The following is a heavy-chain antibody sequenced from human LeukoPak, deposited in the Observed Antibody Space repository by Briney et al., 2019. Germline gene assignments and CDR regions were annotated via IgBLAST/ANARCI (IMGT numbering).Heavy chain of an antibody. V-gene: IGHV3-30*02. CDR3: TRPSYGSGSDIDY. CDR2: IRADGSNK. D-gene: IGHD3-10*01. CDR1: GFTFSSYG. Sequence: GGSLRLSCAASGFTFSSYGMHWVRQAPGKGLEWVAFIRADGSNKYYADSVKGRFTISRDNAKNSLYLQMNSLSAEDTAVYYCTRPSYGSGSDIDYWGQGTLVTVSS. J-gene: IGHJ4*02.